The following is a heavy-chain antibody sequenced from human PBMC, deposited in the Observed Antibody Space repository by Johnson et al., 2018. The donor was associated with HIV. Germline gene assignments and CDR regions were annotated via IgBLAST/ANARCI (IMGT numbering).Heavy chain of an antibody. J-gene: IGHJ3*02. D-gene: IGHD6-19*01. CDR2: ISYDGSNK. CDR1: GFTFSSYA. Sequence: VQLVESGGGVVQPGRSLRLSCAASGFTFSSYAMHWVRQAPGKGLEWVAVISYDGSNKYYADSVKGRFTISRDNARNSLFLQMNSLRAEDTAVYYCARIPGSGWAHDAFEIWGQGTLVTVSS. CDR3: ARIPGSGWAHDAFEI. V-gene: IGHV3-30*04.